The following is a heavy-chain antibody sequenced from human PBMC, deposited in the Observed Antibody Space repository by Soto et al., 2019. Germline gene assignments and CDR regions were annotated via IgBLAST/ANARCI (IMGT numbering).Heavy chain of an antibody. V-gene: IGHV4-31*03. CDR3: ARGPSGYSGYEPYYYYMDV. J-gene: IGHJ6*03. D-gene: IGHD5-12*01. CDR1: GGSISSGGYY. CDR2: IYYSGST. Sequence: SETLSLTCTVSGGSISSGGYYWSWIRQHPGKGLEWIGYIYYSGSTYYNPSLKSRVTVSVDTSKNQFSLKLSSVTAADTAVYYCARGPSGYSGYEPYYYYMDVWGKGTTVTVSS.